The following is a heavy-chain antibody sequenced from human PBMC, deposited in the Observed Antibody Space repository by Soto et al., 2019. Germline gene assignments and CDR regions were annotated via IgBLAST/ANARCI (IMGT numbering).Heavy chain of an antibody. CDR3: ARSIPTYYDILTGPDAFDI. CDR2: IKQDGSEK. CDR1: GFTFSSYW. J-gene: IGHJ3*02. V-gene: IGHV3-7*01. D-gene: IGHD3-9*01. Sequence: GGSLRLSCAASGFTFSSYWMSWVRQAPGKGLEWVTNIKQDGSEKYYVDSVKGRFTISRDNAKNSLYLQMNSLRAEDTAVYYCARSIPTYYDILTGPDAFDIWGQGTMVTVSS.